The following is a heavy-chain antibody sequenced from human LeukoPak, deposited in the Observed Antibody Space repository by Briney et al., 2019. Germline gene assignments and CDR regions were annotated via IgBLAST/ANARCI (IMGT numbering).Heavy chain of an antibody. J-gene: IGHJ4*02. D-gene: IGHD5-18*01. V-gene: IGHV3-23*01. CDR2: VSGSGDST. Sequence: GGSLRLSCAAAGFTFSNYGMSWVRQVPGKGLEWVSTVSGSGDSTYYAYSVKGRFTISRDNSKNTLYLQMNSLRAGDTAVYYCAKGNTANRNPNFDYWGQGTLVTVSS. CDR3: AKGNTANRNPNFDY. CDR1: GFTFSNYG.